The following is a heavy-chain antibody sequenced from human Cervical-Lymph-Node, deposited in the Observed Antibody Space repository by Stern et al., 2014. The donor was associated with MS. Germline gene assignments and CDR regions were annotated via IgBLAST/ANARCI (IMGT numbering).Heavy chain of an antibody. J-gene: IGHJ4*02. V-gene: IGHV3-13*01. CDR1: GFTFSSYD. Sequence: EMQLVESGGGLVQPGGSLRLSCAASGFTFSSYDMHWVRQATGKGLEWVSAIGTAGDTYYPGSVKGRFTISRENAKNSLYLQMNSLRAGDTAVYYCARAGYYYDSSGYYSIGAFDYWGQGTLVTVSS. CDR2: IGTAGDT. D-gene: IGHD3-22*01. CDR3: ARAGYYYDSSGYYSIGAFDY.